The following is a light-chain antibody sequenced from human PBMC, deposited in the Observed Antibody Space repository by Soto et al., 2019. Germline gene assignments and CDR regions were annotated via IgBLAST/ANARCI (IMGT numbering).Light chain of an antibody. CDR3: QQYGASPFN. V-gene: IGKV3-20*01. J-gene: IGKJ3*01. CDR2: GAS. CDR1: QSVSGTY. Sequence: EIVWTQSPGTLSLSPGERAILSCRASQSVSGTYFAWYQQRPGQAPKVLIYGASSRAAGIPDRLSGSGSGTDFTLTISRLEPEDFAVYYCQQYGASPFNFGPGTKVDIK.